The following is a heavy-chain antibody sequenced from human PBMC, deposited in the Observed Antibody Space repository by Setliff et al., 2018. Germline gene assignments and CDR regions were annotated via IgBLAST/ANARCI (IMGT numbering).Heavy chain of an antibody. CDR1: GYTFTSYA. J-gene: IGHJ6*02. CDR2: INAGNGNT. V-gene: IGHV1-3*01. Sequence: ASVKVSCKASGYTFTSYAMHWVRQAPGQRLEWMGWINAGNGNTKYSQESLRDTSIRTTYMELATLRSDDTAVYYCARARHFGVDVWGQGTTVTVSS. CDR3: ARARHFGVDV.